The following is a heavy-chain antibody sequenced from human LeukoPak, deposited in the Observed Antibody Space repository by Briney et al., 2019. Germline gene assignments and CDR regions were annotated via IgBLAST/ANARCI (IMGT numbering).Heavy chain of an antibody. J-gene: IGHJ6*02. D-gene: IGHD2-15*01. V-gene: IGHV1-18*01. CDR2: ISVYNGNT. CDR1: GYTFTSYG. CDR3: ARGYCSGGRCYDILNYQYGMDV. Sequence: ASVKVSCKASGYTFTSYGVSWVRQAPGQGPEWMGWISVYNGNTNYAQRLQGRVTMTTHTSTSTAYMELRSLRSDDTAVYYCARGYCSGGRCYDILNYQYGMDVWGQGTTVTVSS.